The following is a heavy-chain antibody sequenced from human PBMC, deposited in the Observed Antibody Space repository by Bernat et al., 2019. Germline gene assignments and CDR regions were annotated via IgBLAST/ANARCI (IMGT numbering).Heavy chain of an antibody. J-gene: IGHJ6*03. Sequence: VQLVESGGGVVQPGRSLRLSCAASGFTFSSYGMHWVRQAPGKGLEWVAVIWYDGSNKYYADSVKGRFTISRDNSKNTLYLQMNSLRAEDTAVYYCARGDYGDTRPPTNYMDVWGKGTTVTVSS. V-gene: IGHV3-33*01. CDR1: GFTFSSYG. CDR3: ARGDYGDTRPPTNYMDV. CDR2: IWYDGSNK. D-gene: IGHD4-17*01.